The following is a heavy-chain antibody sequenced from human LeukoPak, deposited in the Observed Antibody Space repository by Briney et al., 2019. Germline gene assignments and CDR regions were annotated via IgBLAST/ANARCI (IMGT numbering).Heavy chain of an antibody. D-gene: IGHD6-13*01. J-gene: IGHJ4*02. CDR1: GDSISSSSYY. Sequence: PSESLSLTCTVSGDSISSSSYYWGWIRQPPGKGLEWMGSIYYNGSTYYNPSLKSRVTVSEDTSKNQFSLKLSSVTAADTAVYYCARRGISGSWYFFDYWGQGTLVTVSS. CDR2: IYYNGST. V-gene: IGHV4-39*07. CDR3: ARRGISGSWYFFDY.